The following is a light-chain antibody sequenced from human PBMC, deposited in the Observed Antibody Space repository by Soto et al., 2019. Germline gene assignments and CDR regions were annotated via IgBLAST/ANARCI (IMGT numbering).Light chain of an antibody. CDR1: RSNFGAGYA. Sequence: QSVLTQPPSVSGAPGQRVILSCSGRRSNFGAGYAVHWYRRLPGTAPKLLISRNNNGPSGVPDRFSGSKSGTSASLATAGLQAEDEADYYCHSYYSSVSAWLFGGGTKLTVL. CDR2: RNN. V-gene: IGLV1-40*01. CDR3: HSYYSSVSAWL. J-gene: IGLJ3*02.